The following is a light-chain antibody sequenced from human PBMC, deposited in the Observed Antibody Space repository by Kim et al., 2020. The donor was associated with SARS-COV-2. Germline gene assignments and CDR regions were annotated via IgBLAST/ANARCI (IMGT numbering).Light chain of an antibody. J-gene: IGKJ2*01. V-gene: IGKV4-1*01. CDR2: SAS. CDR3: QQYIWSPPYT. Sequence: DIVMTQSPDSLAVSLGERATINWKSSQSVLYSPDNRNCLAWYQHKPGQPPKLLIYSASTRESGVPDRFAGSGSVTDFTLTISNLQAEDVAVYYCQQYIWSPPYTFGQGTKLEI. CDR1: QSVLYSPDNRNC.